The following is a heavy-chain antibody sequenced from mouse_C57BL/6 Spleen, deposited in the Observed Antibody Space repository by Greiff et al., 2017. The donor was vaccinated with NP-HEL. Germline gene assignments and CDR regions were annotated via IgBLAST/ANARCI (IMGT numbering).Heavy chain of an antibody. V-gene: IGHV1-15*01. Sequence: VQLQQSGAELVRPGASVTLSCKASGYTFTDYEMHWVKQTPVHGLEWIGAIDPETGGTAYNQKFKGKGILTADKSSSTAYMELRSLTSEDSAVDYGTRAPYYYGSRGYFDVWGTGTTVTVSS. CDR1: GYTFTDYE. CDR3: TRAPYYYGSRGYFDV. CDR2: IDPETGGT. D-gene: IGHD1-1*01. J-gene: IGHJ1*03.